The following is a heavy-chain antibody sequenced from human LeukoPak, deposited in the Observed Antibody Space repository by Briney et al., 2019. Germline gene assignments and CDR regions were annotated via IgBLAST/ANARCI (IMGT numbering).Heavy chain of an antibody. J-gene: IGHJ4*02. CDR3: ARDRSSDSSGYYSY. V-gene: IGHV4-39*07. Sequence: SETLSLTCTVSGGSISSSSYYWGWIRQPPGKGLEWIGSIYYSGSTYYSPSLKSRVTISVDTSKNQFSLKLSSVTAADTAVYYCARDRSSDSSGYYSYWGQGTLVTVSS. CDR1: GGSISSSSYY. CDR2: IYYSGST. D-gene: IGHD3-22*01.